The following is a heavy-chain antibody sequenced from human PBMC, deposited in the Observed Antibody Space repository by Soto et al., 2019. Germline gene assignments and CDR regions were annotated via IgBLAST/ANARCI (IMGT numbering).Heavy chain of an antibody. V-gene: IGHV4-59*08. CDR1: GGSISSYY. CDR3: ARRVTDIEVVPAAHNWFDP. Sequence: SETLSLTCTVSGGSISSYYWSWIRQPPGKGLERIGYIYYSGSTNYNPSLKSRVTISVDTSKNQFSLKLSSVTAADTAVYYCARRVTDIEVVPAAHNWFDPWGQGTLVTVSS. D-gene: IGHD2-2*01. CDR2: IYYSGST. J-gene: IGHJ5*02.